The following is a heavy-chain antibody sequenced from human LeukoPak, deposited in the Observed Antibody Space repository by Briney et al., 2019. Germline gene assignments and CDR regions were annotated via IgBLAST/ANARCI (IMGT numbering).Heavy chain of an antibody. V-gene: IGHV4-34*01. J-gene: IGHJ4*02. Sequence: SETLSLTCAVNGGSFSGYYWSWIRQPPGKGLEWIGEINHSGSTNYSPSLKSRVTISVDTSKNQFSLKLSSVTAADTAVYYCARGGITMMENWGQGTLVTVSS. CDR3: ARGGITMMEN. CDR1: GGSFSGYY. CDR2: INHSGST. D-gene: IGHD3-22*01.